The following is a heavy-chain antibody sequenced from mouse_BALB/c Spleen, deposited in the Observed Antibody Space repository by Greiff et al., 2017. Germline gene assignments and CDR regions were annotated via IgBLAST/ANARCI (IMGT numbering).Heavy chain of an antibody. CDR3: ARGTYYGSSYWYFDV. D-gene: IGHD1-1*01. V-gene: IGHV5-6-5*01. Sequence: EVQLVESGGGLVKPGGSLKLSCAASGFTFSSYAMSWVRQTPEKRLEWVASISSGGSTYYPDSVKGRFTISRDNARNILYLQMSSLRSEDTAMYYCARGTYYGSSYWYFDVWGAGTTVTVSS. CDR2: ISSGGST. J-gene: IGHJ1*01. CDR1: GFTFSSYA.